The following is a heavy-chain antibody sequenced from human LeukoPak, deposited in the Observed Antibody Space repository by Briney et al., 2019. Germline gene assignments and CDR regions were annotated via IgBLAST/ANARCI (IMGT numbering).Heavy chain of an antibody. CDR2: ISGSGGST. Sequence: GGSLRLSCAASGFTFSSYAMSWVRQAPGKGLEWVSAISGSGGSTYYADSVKGRFTISRDNSKNTLYLQMNSLRAEDTAVYYCATLAPIRAVAANRYFDYWGRGTLVTVSS. D-gene: IGHD6-19*01. CDR3: ATLAPIRAVAANRYFDY. CDR1: GFTFSSYA. J-gene: IGHJ4*02. V-gene: IGHV3-23*01.